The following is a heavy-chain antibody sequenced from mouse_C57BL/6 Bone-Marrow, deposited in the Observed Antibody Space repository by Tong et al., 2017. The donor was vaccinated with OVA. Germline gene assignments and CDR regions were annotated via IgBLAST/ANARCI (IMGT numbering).Heavy chain of an antibody. CDR2: ISDGGSYT. Sequence: EVQLQESGGGLVKPGGSLKLSCAASGFTFSSYAMSRVRQTPEKRLEWVATISDGGSYTYYPDNVKGRFTISRDNAKNNLYLQMSHLKSEDTAMYSFYYAMDYWGQGTSVTVSS. CDR1: GFTFSSYA. CDR3: YYAMDY. J-gene: IGHJ4*01. V-gene: IGHV5-4*01.